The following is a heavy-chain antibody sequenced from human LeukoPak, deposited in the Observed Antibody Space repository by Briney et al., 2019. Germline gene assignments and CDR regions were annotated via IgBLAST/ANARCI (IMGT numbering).Heavy chain of an antibody. CDR2: IYPGDSDT. V-gene: IGHV5-51*01. CDR1: GYSLTSYW. CDR3: ARRVGYCSSTSCYLGWFDP. Sequence: GESLKISCKGSGYSLTSYWIGWVRQMPGKGLEWMGIIYPGDSDTRYSPSFQGQVTISADKSISTAYLQWSSLKASDTAMYYCARRVGYCSSTSCYLGWFDPWGQGTLVTVSS. J-gene: IGHJ5*02. D-gene: IGHD2-2*01.